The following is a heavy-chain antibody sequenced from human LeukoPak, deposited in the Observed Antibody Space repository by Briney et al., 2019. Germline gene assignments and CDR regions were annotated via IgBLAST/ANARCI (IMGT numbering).Heavy chain of an antibody. D-gene: IGHD1-7*01. Sequence: GGSLRLSCAASGFTFSSYSMDWVRQAPGKGLEWVSSISSSSSYIYYADSVKGRFTISRDNAKNSLYLQMNSLRAEDTAVYYCARDHITGTTYWSDPWGQGTLVTVSS. CDR1: GFTFSSYS. V-gene: IGHV3-21*01. CDR2: ISSSSSYI. J-gene: IGHJ5*02. CDR3: ARDHITGTTYWSDP.